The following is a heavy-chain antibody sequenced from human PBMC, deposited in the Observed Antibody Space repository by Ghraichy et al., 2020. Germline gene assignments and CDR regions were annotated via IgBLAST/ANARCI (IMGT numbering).Heavy chain of an antibody. V-gene: IGHV4-4*02. D-gene: IGHD2-2*01. Sequence: SETLSLTCAVSGDSIISNNWWSWVRQPLGKGLGWIGEIFHSGSTNYNPSLKSRITISLDKSKNQFSLKMTSVTAADTAVYYCAREIDQLRYFDSWGQGTLVTVSS. CDR3: AREIDQLRYFDS. CDR1: GDSIISNNW. J-gene: IGHJ4*02. CDR2: IFHSGST.